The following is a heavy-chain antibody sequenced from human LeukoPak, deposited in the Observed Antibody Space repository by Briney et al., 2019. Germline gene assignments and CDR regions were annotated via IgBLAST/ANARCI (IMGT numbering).Heavy chain of an antibody. CDR3: AKGHRDIVVVPDACLDY. J-gene: IGHJ4*02. D-gene: IGHD2-2*01. CDR1: GFTFSSYA. CDR2: IYSGGST. Sequence: GGSLRLSCAASGFTFSSYAMSWVRQAPGKGLEWVSLIYSGGSTYYADSVKGRFTISRDNSKNTLYLQMNSLRAEDTAVYYCAKGHRDIVVVPDACLDYWGQGTLVTVSS. V-gene: IGHV3-23*03.